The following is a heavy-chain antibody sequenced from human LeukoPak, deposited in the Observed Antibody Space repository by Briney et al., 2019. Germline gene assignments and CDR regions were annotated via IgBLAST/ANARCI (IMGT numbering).Heavy chain of an antibody. Sequence: PGGSLRLSCAASGFTFSGSWMSWVRQAPGKGLEWVASMNQEGTEKYYVDSVRGRFTISRDNAKNALFLQMSSLRAEDTAVYYCARWRYYDSSGHYYYFVYWGQGTLVTVSS. CDR3: ARWRYYDSSGHYYYFVY. J-gene: IGHJ4*02. CDR2: MNQEGTEK. D-gene: IGHD3-22*01. V-gene: IGHV3-7*01. CDR1: GFTFSGSW.